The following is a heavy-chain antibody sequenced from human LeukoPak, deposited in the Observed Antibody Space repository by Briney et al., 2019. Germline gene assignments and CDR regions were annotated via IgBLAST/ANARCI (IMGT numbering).Heavy chain of an antibody. V-gene: IGHV3-21*01. J-gene: IGHJ4*02. Sequence: GGSLRLSCAASGFTFSSYSMNWVRQAPGKGLEWVSSISSSSSYIYYAASVKGRFTISRDNAKNSLYLQMNILRAEDTAVYYCARARVVGATALDNRGQGTLVTVSS. D-gene: IGHD1-26*01. CDR1: GFTFSSYS. CDR2: ISSSSSYI. CDR3: ARARVVGATALDN.